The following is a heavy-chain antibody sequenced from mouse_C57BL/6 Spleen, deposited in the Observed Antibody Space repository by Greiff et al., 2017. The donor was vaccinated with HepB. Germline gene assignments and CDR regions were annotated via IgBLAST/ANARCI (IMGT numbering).Heavy chain of an antibody. CDR1: GYTFTDYY. CDR2: IGPGSGST. V-gene: IGHV1-77*01. Sequence: VQRVESGAELVKPGASVKISCKASGYTFTDYYINWVKQRPGQGLEWIGKIGPGSGSTYYNEKFKGKATLTADKSSSTAYMQLSSLTSEDSAVYFCARRSHYVNYGYWYFDVWGTGTTVTVSS. CDR3: ARRSHYVNYGYWYFDV. J-gene: IGHJ1*03. D-gene: IGHD2-1*01.